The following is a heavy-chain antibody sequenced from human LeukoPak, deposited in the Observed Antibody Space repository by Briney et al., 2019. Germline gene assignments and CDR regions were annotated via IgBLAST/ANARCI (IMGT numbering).Heavy chain of an antibody. CDR3: AGAYGNWFNP. CDR2: IYHSGST. D-gene: IGHD3-16*01. V-gene: IGHV4-30-2*01. Sequence: SETLFRTCAVSGGSISSGGYSWSWIRQPPGKGLEWIGYIYHSGSTYYNPSLKSRVTISVDRSKNQFSLKLSSVTAADTAVYYCAGAYGNWFNPWGQGTLVTVSS. CDR1: GGSISSGGYS. J-gene: IGHJ5*02.